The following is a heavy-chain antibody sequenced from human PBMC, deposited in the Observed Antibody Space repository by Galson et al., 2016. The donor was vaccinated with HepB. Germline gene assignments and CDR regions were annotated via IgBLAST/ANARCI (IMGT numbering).Heavy chain of an antibody. CDR3: ASSANWGGYFDY. CDR1: GFTFSSYG. Sequence: SLRLSCATSGFTFSSYGMHWVRQAPGKGLECVAVIWYEGINKYYADSVRGRFTISRDNSKNTLYLQMNSLRAEDTAVYYCASSANWGGYFDYWGQGTLVTVAS. J-gene: IGHJ4*02. D-gene: IGHD7-27*01. V-gene: IGHV3-33*01. CDR2: IWYEGINK.